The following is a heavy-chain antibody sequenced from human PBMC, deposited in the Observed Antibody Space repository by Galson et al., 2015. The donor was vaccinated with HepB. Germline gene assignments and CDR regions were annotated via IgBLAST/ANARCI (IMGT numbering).Heavy chain of an antibody. J-gene: IGHJ3*02. Sequence: SLRLSCAASGVALRRAWVSWIRQTPGRGLEWVGRIKNSLDGGTSDHAAPVKGRFTVSRDDSANMVYLQMNNVKTEDTAVHYCATFNNRDAFNNWGQGTMVIVSS. CDR3: ATFNNRDAFNN. CDR2: IKNSLDGGTS. CDR1: GVALRRAW. D-gene: IGHD1/OR15-1a*01. V-gene: IGHV3-15*05.